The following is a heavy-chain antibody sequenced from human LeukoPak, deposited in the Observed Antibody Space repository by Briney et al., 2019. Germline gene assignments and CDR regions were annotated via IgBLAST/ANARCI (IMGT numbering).Heavy chain of an antibody. CDR3: ARRLGIEGNDY. J-gene: IGHJ4*02. CDR2: ISGSGHDI. Sequence: PGGSLRLSCAASGFTFSDSYMSWIRQAPGKGLEYLSYISGSGHDIMYADSVRGRFTISRDNARNSLYLQMNSLRAEDTAVYYCARRLGIEGNDYWGQGTLVTVSS. D-gene: IGHD7-27*01. V-gene: IGHV3-11*04. CDR1: GFTFSDSY.